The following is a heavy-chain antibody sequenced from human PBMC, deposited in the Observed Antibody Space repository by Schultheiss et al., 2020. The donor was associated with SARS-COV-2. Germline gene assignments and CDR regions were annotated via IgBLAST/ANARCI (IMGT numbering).Heavy chain of an antibody. CDR3: ARDVAGTRGYYYGMDV. CDR1: GFTFSGYG. CDR2: ISYDGSDR. Sequence: GESLKISCAASGFTFSGYGMHWVRQAPGKGLEWVAVISYDGSDRYYADSVKGRFTISRDNSKNTLYLQMNSLRAEDTAVYYCARDVAGTRGYYYGMDVWGQGTTVTVSS. J-gene: IGHJ6*02. D-gene: IGHD6-19*01. V-gene: IGHV3-30*03.